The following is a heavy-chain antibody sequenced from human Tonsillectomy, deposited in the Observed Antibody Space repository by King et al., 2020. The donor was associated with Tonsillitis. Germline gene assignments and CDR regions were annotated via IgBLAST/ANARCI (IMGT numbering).Heavy chain of an antibody. CDR1: GFTFSNAW. Sequence: VQLVESGGGLVKPGGSLRLSCAASGFTFSNAWMSWVRQAPGKGLEWVGRIKSKTDGGTTDYAAPVKGGFTISRDDSKNTLYLQMNSLKTEDTAVYYCTTECDRHLFKAFDIWGQGTMVTVSS. CDR2: IKSKTDGGTT. CDR3: TTECDRHLFKAFDI. V-gene: IGHV3-15*01. J-gene: IGHJ3*02.